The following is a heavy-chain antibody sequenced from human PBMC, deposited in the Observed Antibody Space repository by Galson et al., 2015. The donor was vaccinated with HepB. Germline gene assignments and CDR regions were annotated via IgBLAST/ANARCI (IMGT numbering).Heavy chain of an antibody. D-gene: IGHD5-12*01. V-gene: IGHV3-43*01. Sequence: SLRLSCAASGFTFDDYTMHWVRQAPGKGLEWVSLISWDGGSTYYADSVKGRFTISRDNSKNSLYLQMNSLRTEDTALYYCAKDGNEYSGYDHFDYWGQGTLVTVSS. CDR3: AKDGNEYSGYDHFDY. J-gene: IGHJ4*02. CDR1: GFTFDDYT. CDR2: ISWDGGST.